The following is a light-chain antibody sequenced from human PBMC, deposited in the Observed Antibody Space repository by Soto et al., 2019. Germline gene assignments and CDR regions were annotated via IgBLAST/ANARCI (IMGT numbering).Light chain of an antibody. CDR2: GAS. Sequence: EIVLTQSPATLSLSPGERATLSCRASQSISNYLAWYQQKPGQAPRLLIYGASSRATGIPDRFSGSGSGTDFTLTISRLEPEDFAVYYCQPLTFGGGTKVDIK. CDR1: QSISNY. CDR3: QPLT. J-gene: IGKJ4*01. V-gene: IGKV3-20*01.